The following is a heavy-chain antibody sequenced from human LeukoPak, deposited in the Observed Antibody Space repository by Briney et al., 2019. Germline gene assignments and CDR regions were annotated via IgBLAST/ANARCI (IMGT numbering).Heavy chain of an antibody. CDR1: GGSITSGGYF. CDR3: VRDSHRRDGYNFPAY. V-gene: IGHV4-30-4*07. D-gene: IGHD5-24*01. J-gene: IGHJ4*02. CDR2: IYYSGST. Sequence: SETLSLTCAVSGGSITSGGYFWSWIRQPPGKGLEWIGHIYYSGSTYYNPSLRSRVIISVDTSKNQFSLNLSSVTAADTAVYYCVRDSHRRDGYNFPAYWGQGTLVTVSS.